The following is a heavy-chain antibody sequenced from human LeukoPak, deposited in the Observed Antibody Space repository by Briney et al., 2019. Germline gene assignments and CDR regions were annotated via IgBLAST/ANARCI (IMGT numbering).Heavy chain of an antibody. CDR1: GFNFNDAA. CDR2: IASSGRNT. CDR3: ARDGDSSGYYAAFDI. V-gene: IGHV3-23*01. D-gene: IGHD3-22*01. Sequence: GGSLRLSCAASGFNFNDAAMTWVRQAPGKGLEWVSLIASSGRNTYYTDSVRGRFTISRDNSKNTLSLQMNSLRDEDTAVYYCARDGDSSGYYAAFDIWGQGTMVTVSS. J-gene: IGHJ3*02.